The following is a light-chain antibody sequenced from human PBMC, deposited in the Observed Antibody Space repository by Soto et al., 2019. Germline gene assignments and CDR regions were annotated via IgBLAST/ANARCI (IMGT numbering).Light chain of an antibody. CDR2: GAS. V-gene: IGKV3-20*01. CDR3: QQYNKWPPIT. Sequence: EIVLTQSPGTLSLSPGERATLSCRASQSVSSSYLAWYQQKPGQAPRLLIYGASSRATGIPDRFSGSGSGTDFTLTISGLQSEDFAVYFCQQYNKWPPITFGQGTRLDSK. J-gene: IGKJ5*01. CDR1: QSVSSSY.